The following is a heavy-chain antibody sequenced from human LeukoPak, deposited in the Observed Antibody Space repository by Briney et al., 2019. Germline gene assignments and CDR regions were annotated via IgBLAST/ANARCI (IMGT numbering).Heavy chain of an antibody. CDR2: ISYDGSNK. J-gene: IGHJ4*02. CDR3: ARTAARRFDY. Sequence: SGGSLRLSCAASGFTFSSYAMHWVRQAPGKGLEWVAVISYDGSNKYYADSVKGRFTISRDNSKNTLYLQMNSLRAEDTAVYYCARTAARRFDYWGQGTLVTVSS. CDR1: GFTFSSYA. D-gene: IGHD6-6*01. V-gene: IGHV3-30*04.